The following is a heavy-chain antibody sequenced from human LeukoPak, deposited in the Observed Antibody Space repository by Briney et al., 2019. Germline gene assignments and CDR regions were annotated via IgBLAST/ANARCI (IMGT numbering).Heavy chain of an antibody. Sequence: PGGALRLSCAASGFTFSSYAMSWVRPAAGTGLEGVSAISGSGGSTYYADSVKGRFTISRDNSKNTLYLQMNSLRAEDTAVYYCASQGYYYDSSGPRDTNFDYWGQGTLVTVSS. V-gene: IGHV3-23*01. CDR1: GFTFSSYA. CDR3: ASQGYYYDSSGPRDTNFDY. CDR2: ISGSGGST. D-gene: IGHD3-22*01. J-gene: IGHJ4*02.